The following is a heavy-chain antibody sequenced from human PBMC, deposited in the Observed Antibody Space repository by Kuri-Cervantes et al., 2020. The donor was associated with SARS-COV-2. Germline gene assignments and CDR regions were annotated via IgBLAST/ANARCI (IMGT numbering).Heavy chain of an antibody. CDR3: ARAYTDSSSWYREYYFDY. CDR2: IYYSGST. Sequence: SETLSLTCTVSGCSISSSSYYWGWIRQPPGKGLEWIGSIYYSGSTYYNPSLKSRVTISVDTSKNQFSLKLSSVTPEDTAVYYCARAYTDSSSWYREYYFDYWGQGTLVTVSS. CDR1: GCSISSSSYY. V-gene: IGHV4-39*01. D-gene: IGHD6-13*01. J-gene: IGHJ4*02.